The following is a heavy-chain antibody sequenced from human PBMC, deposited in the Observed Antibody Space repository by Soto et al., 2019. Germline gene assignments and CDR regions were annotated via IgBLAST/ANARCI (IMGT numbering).Heavy chain of an antibody. CDR2: ISYDGSNK. D-gene: IGHD6-13*01. CDR3: AKDMEKADYSSSWALDWFDP. Sequence: QVQLVESGGGVVQPGRSLRLSCAASGFTFSSYGMHWVRQAPGKGLEWVAVISYDGSNKYYADSVKGRFTISRDNSKNTLYLQMNSLRAEDTAVYYCAKDMEKADYSSSWALDWFDPWGQGTLVTVSS. CDR1: GFTFSSYG. V-gene: IGHV3-30*18. J-gene: IGHJ5*02.